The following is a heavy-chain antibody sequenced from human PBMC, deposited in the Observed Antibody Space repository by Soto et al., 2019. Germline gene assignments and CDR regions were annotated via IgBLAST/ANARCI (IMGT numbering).Heavy chain of an antibody. Sequence: GASVKVSCKASGYTFTSYDINWVRQATGQGLEWMGWMNPNSGNTGYAQKFQGRVTMTRNTSISTAYMELSSLRSEDTAVYYCARAPIYDYIWGSSHIDYWGQGTLVTVSS. D-gene: IGHD3-16*01. J-gene: IGHJ4*02. V-gene: IGHV1-8*01. CDR3: ARAPIYDYIWGSSHIDY. CDR2: MNPNSGNT. CDR1: GYTFTSYD.